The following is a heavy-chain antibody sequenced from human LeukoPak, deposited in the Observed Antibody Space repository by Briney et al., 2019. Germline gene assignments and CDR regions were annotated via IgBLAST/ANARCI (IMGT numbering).Heavy chain of an antibody. CDR3: ARDKFSSGGSCYSH. CDR2: INWNGSST. D-gene: IGHD2-15*01. Sequence: GGSLRLSCAASGFTFDDYGRSWVRQAPGKGLEWVSGINWNGSSTGYADSVKGRFTISRDNAKNSLYLQMNSLRAEDTALYYCARDKFSSGGSCYSHWGQGTLVTVSS. V-gene: IGHV3-20*04. CDR1: GFTFDDYG. J-gene: IGHJ4*02.